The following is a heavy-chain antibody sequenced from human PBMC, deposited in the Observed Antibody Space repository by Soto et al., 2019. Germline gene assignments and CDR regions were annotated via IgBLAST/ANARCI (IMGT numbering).Heavy chain of an antibody. CDR2: MNPNSGNT. J-gene: IGHJ4*02. CDR3: ARGSTVLRFLEWLAAGDY. D-gene: IGHD3-3*01. CDR1: GYTFTSYD. V-gene: IGHV1-8*01. Sequence: AAVKVSCKASGYTFTSYDINWVRQATGQGLEWMGWMNPNSGNTGYAQKFQGRVTMTRNTSISTAYMELSSLRSEDTAVYYCARGSTVLRFLEWLAAGDYWGQGTLVTVSS.